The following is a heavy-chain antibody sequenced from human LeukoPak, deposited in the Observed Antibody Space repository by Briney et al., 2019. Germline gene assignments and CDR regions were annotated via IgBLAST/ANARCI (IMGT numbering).Heavy chain of an antibody. Sequence: PGGSLRLSCVASGFTFSSYGMHWVRQAPGKGLEWVAVISHDDSNKYYADSVKGRFSISRDNSKNTLYLQMNSLRAEDTAVYYCARDMTRPRYYYYGMDVWGQGATVTVSS. D-gene: IGHD4-11*01. J-gene: IGHJ6*02. CDR1: GFTFSSYG. CDR2: ISHDDSNK. V-gene: IGHV3-30*03. CDR3: ARDMTRPRYYYYGMDV.